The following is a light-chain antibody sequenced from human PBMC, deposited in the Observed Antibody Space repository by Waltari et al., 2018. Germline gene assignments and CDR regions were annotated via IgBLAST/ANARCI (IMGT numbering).Light chain of an antibody. CDR2: DVS. CDR1: QNITTY. V-gene: IGKV3-11*01. CDR3: QQRSNWPPWT. J-gene: IGKJ1*01. Sequence: EIVLTQSPATLSLSPGERATLSCRASQNITTYLAWYQQTFGQAPRLLVYDVSNRATGIPARFSVSGSGTDFTLTISSLEPEDVAVYYCQQRSNWPPWTFGQGTKVEIK.